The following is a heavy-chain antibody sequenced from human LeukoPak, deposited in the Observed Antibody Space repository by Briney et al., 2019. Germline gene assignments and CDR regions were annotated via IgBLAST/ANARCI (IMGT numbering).Heavy chain of an antibody. Sequence: PGGSLRLSCAASAFSVSSNYVSWVRQAPGKGLEWVSAIYSGGSTSYADSVKGGFTISTDKSKTTVYLQMNSLSAEDTAIYYCARVASTSPYFYGMDVWGQGTTVTVSS. J-gene: IGHJ6*02. CDR1: AFSVSSNY. CDR2: IYSGGST. V-gene: IGHV3-53*01. CDR3: ARVASTSPYFYGMDV.